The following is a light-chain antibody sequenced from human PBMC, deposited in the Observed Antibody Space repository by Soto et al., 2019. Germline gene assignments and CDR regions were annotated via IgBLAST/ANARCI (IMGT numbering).Light chain of an antibody. CDR3: QQLNSYQFT. J-gene: IGKJ3*01. CDR1: QGISSY. Sequence: IRLTQSPSSLSASVGDRVTITCRASQGISSYLAWYQQKPGKAPKLLIYAASTLQSGVPSRFSGSGSGTDFTLTISSLQPEDFATYYCQQLNSYQFTFGPGTKVDIK. V-gene: IGKV1-9*01. CDR2: AAS.